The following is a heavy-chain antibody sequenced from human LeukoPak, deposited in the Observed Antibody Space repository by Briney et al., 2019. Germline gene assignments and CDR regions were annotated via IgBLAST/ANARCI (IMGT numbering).Heavy chain of an antibody. V-gene: IGHV1-8*01. D-gene: IGHD2-2*01. CDR2: MNPNSGNP. CDR3: ARSRYCSSTSCLHYYYYGMDV. J-gene: IGHJ6*02. Sequence: ASVKVSCKASGYTFTSYDINWVRQDTGQGLEWMGWMNPNSGNPGYAQKFQGRVTMTRNTSISTAYMELSSLRSEDTAVYYCARSRYCSSTSCLHYYYYGMDVWGQGTTVTVSS. CDR1: GYTFTSYD.